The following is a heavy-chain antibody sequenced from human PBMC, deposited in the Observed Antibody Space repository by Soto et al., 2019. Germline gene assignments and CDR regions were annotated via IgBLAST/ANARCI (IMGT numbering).Heavy chain of an antibody. D-gene: IGHD5-18*01. V-gene: IGHV5-51*01. CDR2: IYPGDSDT. Sequence: GESLKISCKGSGYSFTSYWIGWVRQMPGKGLEWMGIIYPGDSDTRYSPSFQGQVTISADKSISTAYLQWSSLKASDTAMYYCARRGYSYRPIGRYYFDYWGQGTLVTVSS. CDR3: ARRGYSYRPIGRYYFDY. J-gene: IGHJ4*02. CDR1: GYSFTSYW.